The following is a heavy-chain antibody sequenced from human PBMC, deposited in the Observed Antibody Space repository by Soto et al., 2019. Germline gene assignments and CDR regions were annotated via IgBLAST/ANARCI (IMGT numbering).Heavy chain of an antibody. D-gene: IGHD1-26*01. CDR2: ISFDGANQ. Sequence: QVQLVESGGGVVQPGRSLRLSCAASGFDFNTYGLHWVRQAPGKGLEWVAAISFDGANQNYADSVKGRFTISRDKSNSTLYLQMNSLGAEDTATYFCAKDSSVTSSGSGGWFDPWGPGTLVIVSS. J-gene: IGHJ5*02. CDR3: AKDSSVTSSGSGGWFDP. V-gene: IGHV3-30*18. CDR1: GFDFNTYG.